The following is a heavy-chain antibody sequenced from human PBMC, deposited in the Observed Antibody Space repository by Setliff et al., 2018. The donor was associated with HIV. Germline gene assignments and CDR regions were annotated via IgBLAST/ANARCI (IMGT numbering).Heavy chain of an antibody. V-gene: IGHV7-4-1*02. CDR2: IDTNTGNP. Sequence: ASVKVSCKASGYTFTNYAMNWLRQAPGQGLELMGWIDTNTGNPTYAQGFTGRFVFSLDTSVSTAFLQISTLEAEDTAVYYCARLSPYGDYLLFQYWGQGTQVTVSS. CDR1: GYTFTNYA. D-gene: IGHD4-17*01. CDR3: ARLSPYGDYLLFQY. J-gene: IGHJ4*02.